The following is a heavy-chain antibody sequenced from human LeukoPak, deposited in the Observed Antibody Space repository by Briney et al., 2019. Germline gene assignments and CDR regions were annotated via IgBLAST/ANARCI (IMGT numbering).Heavy chain of an antibody. J-gene: IGHJ4*02. CDR2: INTGNGDT. D-gene: IGHD6-13*01. CDR1: GYTFTGYY. CDR3: GRDSSSSWDYFDY. Sequence: GASVKVSCKASGYTFTGYYMHWVRQAPGQGLEWMGWINTGNGDTKYSQNFQGRVTITRDTSASTAYMELSSLRSEDTAVYYCGRDSSSSWDYFDYWGQGTLVTVSS. V-gene: IGHV1-3*04.